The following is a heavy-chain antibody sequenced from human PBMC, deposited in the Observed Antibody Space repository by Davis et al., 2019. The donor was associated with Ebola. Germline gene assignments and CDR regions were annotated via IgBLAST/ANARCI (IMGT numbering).Heavy chain of an antibody. CDR2: ISSSSSYI. CDR1: GFTFSSYW. V-gene: IGHV3-21*01. D-gene: IGHD3-3*01. CDR3: ARDPRTYYDFWSGQAYYYYGMDV. Sequence: GESLKISCAASGFTFSSYWMHWVRQAPGKGLEWVSSISSSSSYIYYADSVKGRFTISRDNSKNTLYLQMNSLRAEDTAVYYCARDPRTYYDFWSGQAYYYYGMDVWGQGTTVTVSS. J-gene: IGHJ6*02.